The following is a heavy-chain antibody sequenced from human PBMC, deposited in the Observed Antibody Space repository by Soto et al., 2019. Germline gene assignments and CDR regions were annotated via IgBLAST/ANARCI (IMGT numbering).Heavy chain of an antibody. CDR3: EVAGTSAYFDY. Sequence: GGSLRLSCAASGFTFSSYAMHWVRQAPGKGLEWVAVISYDGSNKYYADSVKGRFTISRDNSKNTLYLQMNSLRAEDPAVYYCEVAGTSAYFDYWGQGTLVTVSS. D-gene: IGHD6-19*01. CDR2: ISYDGSNK. V-gene: IGHV3-30-3*01. J-gene: IGHJ4*02. CDR1: GFTFSSYA.